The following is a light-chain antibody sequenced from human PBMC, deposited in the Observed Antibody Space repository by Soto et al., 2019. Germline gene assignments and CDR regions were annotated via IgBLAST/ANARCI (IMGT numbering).Light chain of an antibody. J-gene: IGKJ1*01. V-gene: IGKV3-20*01. CDR2: GAS. Sequence: EILLTQSPGTLSLSPVERATLSCRASQSVNSDYLAWFQQKPGQAPRLLIYGASTRATGIPDRFSGSGSGTDFTLTISRLEPEDFAVYYCQQYGSARTFGQGTKVDI. CDR3: QQYGSART. CDR1: QSVNSDY.